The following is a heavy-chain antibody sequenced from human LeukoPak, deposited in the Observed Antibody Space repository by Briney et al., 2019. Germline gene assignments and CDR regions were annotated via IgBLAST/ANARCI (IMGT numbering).Heavy chain of an antibody. J-gene: IGHJ4*02. CDR1: GFTFSSYG. D-gene: IGHD3-3*01. CDR2: IRYDGSNK. V-gene: IGHV3-30*02. Sequence: GGPLRLSCAASGFTFSSYGMHWVRQAPGKGLEWVAFIRYDGSNKYYADSVKGRFTISRDNSKNTLYLQMNSLRAEDTAVYYCAKAGTYYDFWSGYKPGDYWGQGTLVTVSS. CDR3: AKAGTYYDFWSGYKPGDY.